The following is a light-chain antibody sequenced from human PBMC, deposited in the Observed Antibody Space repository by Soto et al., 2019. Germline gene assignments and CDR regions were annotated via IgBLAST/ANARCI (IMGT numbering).Light chain of an antibody. CDR3: LQHNSNPYT. CDR2: GAS. V-gene: IGKV3-15*01. J-gene: IGKJ2*01. CDR1: QSIDSK. Sequence: IVMTQSPATLSVSPGERVTLSCRASQSIDSKLAWYQQRPGQAPRLLIYGASIRATGIPARFSGSGSGTEFTLTISSLQPEDYATYYCLQHNSNPYTFGQGTKLEIK.